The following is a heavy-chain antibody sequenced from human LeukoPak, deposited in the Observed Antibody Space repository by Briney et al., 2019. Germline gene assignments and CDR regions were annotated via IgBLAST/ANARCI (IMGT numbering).Heavy chain of an antibody. Sequence: QTGGSLRLSCAASGFTFSTYAVNWVRQAPGKGLEWVSAISGSGGSTYYADSVKGRFTISRDNSKNTLYLQMNSLRVEDTAVYYCARTKDSSGSFFDYWGQGTLVTVSS. V-gene: IGHV3-23*01. J-gene: IGHJ4*02. D-gene: IGHD3-22*01. CDR3: ARTKDSSGSFFDY. CDR1: GFTFSTYA. CDR2: ISGSGGST.